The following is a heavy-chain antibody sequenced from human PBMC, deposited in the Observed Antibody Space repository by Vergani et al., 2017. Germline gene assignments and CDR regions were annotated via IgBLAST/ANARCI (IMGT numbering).Heavy chain of an antibody. CDR2: IQHDGSDK. Sequence: QVQLVESGGGVVQPGESLRLSCAPSGFSSSSYDMHWVRQAPGKGLEWVAVIQHDGSDKYNADSVKGRFTVSRDNSKNTLYLQMNSLRTEDTAVYYCATFPRYCSGGNCYNWGQGTLVTVSP. CDR1: GFSSSSYD. V-gene: IGHV3-30*02. CDR3: ATFPRYCSGGNCYN. D-gene: IGHD2-15*01. J-gene: IGHJ4*02.